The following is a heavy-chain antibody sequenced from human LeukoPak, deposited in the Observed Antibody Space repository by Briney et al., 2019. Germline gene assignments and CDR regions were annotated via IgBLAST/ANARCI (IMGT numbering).Heavy chain of an antibody. CDR1: RFTFSSYS. D-gene: IGHD3-10*01. Sequence: GGSLRLSCAASRFTFSSYSLNWVGQAPGKGLEWVSSISSSSSYIYYADSVKGRFTISRDNAKNSLYLQMNSLRAEDTAVYYCARVPYYYGSGSLWGQGTLVTVSS. CDR3: ARVPYYYGSGSL. V-gene: IGHV3-21*01. J-gene: IGHJ4*02. CDR2: ISSSSSYI.